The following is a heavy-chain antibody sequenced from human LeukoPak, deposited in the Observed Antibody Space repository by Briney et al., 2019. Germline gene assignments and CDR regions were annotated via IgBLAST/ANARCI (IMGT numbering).Heavy chain of an antibody. J-gene: IGHJ4*02. D-gene: IGHD4-17*01. V-gene: IGHV1-18*01. Sequence: GASEKISCKASGDNFTNDGISCVRQGPGHGLEWIGWISMYNGDTNYAWKLQDRVTLTTDTCTNTAYLELGSLRSDDTAFSFCARAPSFGDYGGDYWGQGTLVTVSS. CDR3: ARAPSFGDYGGDY. CDR2: ISMYNGDT. CDR1: GDNFTNDG.